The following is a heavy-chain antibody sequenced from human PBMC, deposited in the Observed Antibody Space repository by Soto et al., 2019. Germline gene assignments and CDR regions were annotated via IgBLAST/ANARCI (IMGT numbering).Heavy chain of an antibody. J-gene: IGHJ4*02. CDR3: ARDPVTED. CDR1: GFTLSDYY. Sequence: GGSLRLSCAPSGFTLSDYYISWVRQAPGKGLEWVGNIKGDGSNTHYVVSVRGRFTISRDNAENLIYLQMNNMRVEDTAMYYCARDPVTEDWGQGTQVTVSS. CDR2: IKGDGSNT. V-gene: IGHV3-7*03.